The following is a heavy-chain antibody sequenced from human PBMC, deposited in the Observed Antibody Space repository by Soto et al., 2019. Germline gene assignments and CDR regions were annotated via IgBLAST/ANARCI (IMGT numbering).Heavy chain of an antibody. D-gene: IGHD2-15*01. Sequence: QVQLVESGGGVVQPGRSLRLSCAASGFTFSSYGMHWVRQAPGKGLEWVAVIWYDGSNKYYADSVKGRFTISRDNSKNTLYLQMNSLRAEDTAVYYCAKEADSFIVVVVAATSGPDYWGQGTLVTVSS. V-gene: IGHV3-33*06. CDR1: GFTFSSYG. CDR3: AKEADSFIVVVVAATSGPDY. J-gene: IGHJ4*02. CDR2: IWYDGSNK.